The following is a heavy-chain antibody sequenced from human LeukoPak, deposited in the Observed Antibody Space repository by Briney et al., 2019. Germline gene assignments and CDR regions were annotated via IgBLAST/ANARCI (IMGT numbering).Heavy chain of an antibody. CDR2: MNPNSGNT. D-gene: IGHD3-10*01. CDR3: ARDRLWFGELSSPGYYYYGMDV. J-gene: IGHJ6*02. V-gene: IGHV1-8*03. CDR1: GYPFTSYD. Sequence: GASVKVSCKASGYPFTSYDINWVRQATGQGLEWMGWMNPNSGNTGYAQKFQGRVTFSRNTSITTAYMELSSLRSEDTAVYYCARDRLWFGELSSPGYYYYGMDVWGQGTTVTVSS.